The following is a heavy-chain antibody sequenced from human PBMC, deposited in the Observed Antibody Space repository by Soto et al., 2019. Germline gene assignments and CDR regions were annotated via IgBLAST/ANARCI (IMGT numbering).Heavy chain of an antibody. V-gene: IGHV4-59*01. CDR2: IYYSGST. CDR3: AMVPASSYYYMDV. Sequence: SETLSLTCTVSGGSISSYYWSWIRQPPGKGLEWIGYIYYSGSTNYNPSLKSRVTISVDTSKNQFSLKLSSVTAADTAVYYCAMVPASSYYYMDVWGKRTTVTVSS. D-gene: IGHD2-2*01. CDR1: GGSISSYY. J-gene: IGHJ6*03.